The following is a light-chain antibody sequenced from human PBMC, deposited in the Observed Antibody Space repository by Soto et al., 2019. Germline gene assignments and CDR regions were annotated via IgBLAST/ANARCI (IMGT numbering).Light chain of an antibody. CDR3: QQYNSYSWT. CDR1: QSISSW. J-gene: IGKJ1*01. V-gene: IGKV1-5*01. Sequence: DIQMTQSPSTLSASVGDRVTINCRASQSISSWLAWYQQKPGKAPKLLIYDASSLESGVPSRFSGSGFGTDFTLTISSLQPEDFATYYCQQYNSYSWTFGQGTKVDIK. CDR2: DAS.